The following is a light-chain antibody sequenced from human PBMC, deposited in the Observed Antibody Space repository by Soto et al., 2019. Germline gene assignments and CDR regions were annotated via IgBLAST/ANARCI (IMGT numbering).Light chain of an antibody. CDR2: EAS. V-gene: IGLV2-23*01. Sequence: QSALTQPASVSGSPGQSITISCTGTSSDLGNHNLVSWYQQYPGKAPTLMIYEASQRPSGISHRFSGSKSGNTASLTISGLQTEDEANYYCGSYAGRSTWVFGGGTKVTV. J-gene: IGLJ3*02. CDR3: GSYAGRSTWV. CDR1: SSDLGNHNL.